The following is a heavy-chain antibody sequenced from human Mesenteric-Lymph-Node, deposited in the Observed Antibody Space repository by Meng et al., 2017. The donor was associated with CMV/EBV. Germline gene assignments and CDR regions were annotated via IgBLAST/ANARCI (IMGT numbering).Heavy chain of an antibody. V-gene: IGHV3-30*02. D-gene: IGHD6-19*01. CDR3: AKDWGGGWYTLDS. Sequence: LSLTCAASGFTFSSYGMHWVRQAPGKGLEWVTFIRNDGSNEYYADSVKGRFTISRDNSRNMIYLQMNSLRTEDTGLYYCAKDWGGGWYTLDSWGQGTLVTVSS. CDR1: GFTFSSYG. J-gene: IGHJ4*02. CDR2: IRNDGSNE.